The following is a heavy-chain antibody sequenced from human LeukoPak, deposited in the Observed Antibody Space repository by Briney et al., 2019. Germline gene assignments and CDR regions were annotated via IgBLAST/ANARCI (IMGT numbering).Heavy chain of an antibody. Sequence: ASVKVSCKASGYTFTSYGISWVRQAPGQGLEWMGWISAYNGNTNYAQKLQGRVTMTTDTSTSTAYMELRSLRSDDTAVYYCARDRGTYYDILTGYFGYYYYGMDVWGQGTTVTVSS. J-gene: IGHJ6*02. CDR1: GYTFTSYG. D-gene: IGHD3-9*01. V-gene: IGHV1-18*01. CDR3: ARDRGTYYDILTGYFGYYYYGMDV. CDR2: ISAYNGNT.